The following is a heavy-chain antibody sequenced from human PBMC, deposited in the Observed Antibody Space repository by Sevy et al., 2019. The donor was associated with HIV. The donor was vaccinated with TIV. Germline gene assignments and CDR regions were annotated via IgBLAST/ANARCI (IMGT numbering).Heavy chain of an antibody. CDR3: AKVLNPALESMMEVTVRSLKGFDV. J-gene: IGHJ3*01. CDR1: GFTFNTHV. V-gene: IGHV3-23*01. D-gene: IGHD3-22*01. Sequence: GGSLSLSCAASGFTFNTHVMNWVRQAPGKGLEWVSSISGFGNTYYADSVRGRFTISRDNAKNTLYLQMNSLRADDTAVYYCAKVLNPALESMMEVTVRSLKGFDVWGQGTMVTVSS. CDR2: ISGFGNT.